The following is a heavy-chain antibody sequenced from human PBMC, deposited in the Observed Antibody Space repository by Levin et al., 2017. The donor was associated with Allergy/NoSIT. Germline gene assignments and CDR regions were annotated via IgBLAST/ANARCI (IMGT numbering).Heavy chain of an antibody. CDR1: GGSISSSSYY. V-gene: IGHV4-39*01. J-gene: IGHJ4*02. Sequence: SQTLSLPCTVSGGSISSSSYYWGWIRQPPGKGLEWIGSIYYSGSTYYNPSLKSRVTISVDTSKNQFSLKLSSVTAADTAVYYCASNGPRDWGDYWGQGTLVTVSS. CDR2: IYYSGST. CDR3: ASNGPRDWGDY. D-gene: IGHD3/OR15-3a*01.